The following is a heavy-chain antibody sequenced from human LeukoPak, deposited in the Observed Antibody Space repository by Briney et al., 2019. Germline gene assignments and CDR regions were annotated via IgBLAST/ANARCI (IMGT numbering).Heavy chain of an antibody. J-gene: IGHJ4*02. CDR3: ARTWDRYYFDY. Sequence: PGGSLRLSCAASGFTFSTYCMNWVRQAPGKGLEWVSSISSSSTYIYYADSVKGRFTISRDNAKNSLFLQMNSLRAEDTAVYYCARTWDRYYFDYWGQGTLVTVSS. D-gene: IGHD1-26*01. CDR2: ISSSSTYI. V-gene: IGHV3-21*01. CDR1: GFTFSTYC.